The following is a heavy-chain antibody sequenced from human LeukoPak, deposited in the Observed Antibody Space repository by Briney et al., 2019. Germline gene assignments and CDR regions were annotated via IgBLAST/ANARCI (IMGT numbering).Heavy chain of an antibody. CDR2: ISSSSSYI. CDR3: AKDISRQIAAAGTDY. Sequence: PGGSLRLSCAASGFTFSSYSMNWVRQAPGKGLEWVSSISSSSSYIYYADSVKGRFTISRDNAKNSLYLQMNSLRAEDTALYYCAKDISRQIAAAGTDYWGQGTLVTVSS. V-gene: IGHV3-21*04. J-gene: IGHJ4*02. CDR1: GFTFSSYS. D-gene: IGHD6-13*01.